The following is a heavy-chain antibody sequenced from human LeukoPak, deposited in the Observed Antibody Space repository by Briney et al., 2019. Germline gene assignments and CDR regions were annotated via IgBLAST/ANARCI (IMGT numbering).Heavy chain of an antibody. CDR3: ARAGGYSGYAFDY. V-gene: IGHV4-31*03. CDR2: IYYSGST. Sequence: SETLSLTCSVSGDSFSSGGYYWSWIRQHPGKGLEWIGYIYYSGSTYYNPPLKSRVTISVDTSKNQFYLKLRSVTAADTAVYYCARAGGYSGYAFDYWGQGTLVTVSS. D-gene: IGHD5-12*01. J-gene: IGHJ4*02. CDR1: GDSFSSGGYY.